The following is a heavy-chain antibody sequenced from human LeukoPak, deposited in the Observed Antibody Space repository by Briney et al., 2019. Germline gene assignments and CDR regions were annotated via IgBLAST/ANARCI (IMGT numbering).Heavy chain of an antibody. J-gene: IGHJ5*01. D-gene: IGHD6-19*01. V-gene: IGHV3-64D*09. Sequence: GGSLRLSCSASGFTFTSYSMHWVSQAPGNGLEYDSAINDNGGSTYYGDSVKGRFTISRDNSKNTLYLQMSSLRGDDTAIYYCVSRTSSGWYDFWGQGTLVIVSS. CDR2: INDNGGST. CDR3: VSRTSSGWYDF. CDR1: GFTFTSYS.